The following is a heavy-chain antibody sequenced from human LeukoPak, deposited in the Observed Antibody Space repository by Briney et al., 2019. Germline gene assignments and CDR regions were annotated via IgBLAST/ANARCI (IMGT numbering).Heavy chain of an antibody. CDR1: GGSISSYY. CDR3: ASFDCSGGSCYQYLSYYYMDV. J-gene: IGHJ6*03. V-gene: IGHV4-4*07. CDR2: IYNSGST. D-gene: IGHD2-15*01. Sequence: PSETLSLTCTVSGGSISSYYWSWIRQPAGKGLEWIGRIYNSGSTTYNPSLKSRVTMSVDTSKNQFSLKLSSVTAADTAVYYCASFDCSGGSCYQYLSYYYMDVWGKGTTVTISS.